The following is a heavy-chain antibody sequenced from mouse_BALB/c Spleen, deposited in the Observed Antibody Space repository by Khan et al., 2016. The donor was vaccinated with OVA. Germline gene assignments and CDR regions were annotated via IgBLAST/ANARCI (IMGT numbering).Heavy chain of an antibody. V-gene: IGHV13-2*02. CDR1: GFSFSYFR. D-gene: IGHD1-1*01. CDR3: SRGEYVYGTPFDY. CDR2: FTVKSDNSGA. Sequence: VQLVETGGGLVRPGHSLTLSCVISGFSFSYFRMHWLRQFLGKRLVWFAVFTVKSDNSGANYAESVKGRFTISRDDSKCSVHLKLIRLSEEATATYYCSRGEYVYGTPFDYWGQGTTLTGSS. J-gene: IGHJ2*01.